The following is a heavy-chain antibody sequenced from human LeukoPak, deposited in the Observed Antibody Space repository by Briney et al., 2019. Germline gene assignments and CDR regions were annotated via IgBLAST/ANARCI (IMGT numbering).Heavy chain of an antibody. V-gene: IGHV3-64*01. Sequence: AGGSLRLSCAASGFTFSSYAMHWVRQAPGKGLEYVSAISTNGGNTDYANSVKGRFTISRDNSKNMLYLQMGSLRAEDMAVYCCARDGAKGYCSGGSCHYYFDYWGQGTLVTVSS. J-gene: IGHJ4*02. D-gene: IGHD2-15*01. CDR3: ARDGAKGYCSGGSCHYYFDY. CDR1: GFTFSSYA. CDR2: ISTNGGNT.